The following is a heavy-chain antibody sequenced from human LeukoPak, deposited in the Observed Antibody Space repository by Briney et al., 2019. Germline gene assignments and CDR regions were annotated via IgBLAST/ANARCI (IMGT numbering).Heavy chain of an antibody. D-gene: IGHD3-10*01. V-gene: IGHV4-61*02. CDR3: ARSEINDYNRY. J-gene: IGHJ4*02. Sequence: PSQTLSLTCTVSGGSISSGSYYWSWIRQPAGKGLEWIGRIYTSGSTNYNPSLKSRVTISVDTSKKQFSLKLSSVTAADTAVYYCARSEINDYNRYWGQGITVIVSS. CDR1: GGSISSGSYY. CDR2: IYTSGST.